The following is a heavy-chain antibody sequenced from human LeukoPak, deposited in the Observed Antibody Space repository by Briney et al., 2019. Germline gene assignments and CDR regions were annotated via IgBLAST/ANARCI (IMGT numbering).Heavy chain of an antibody. CDR3: AKGYPYYFYAMDV. J-gene: IGHJ6*02. Sequence: PGGSLRLSCSASGFTFSNYAMIWVRQAQGKGLEWVSAISGTSGATYYADSVKGRFTISRDNSKNTLYLQMKSLRADDTAVYYCAKGYPYYFYAMDVWGQGTTVTVSS. D-gene: IGHD1-14*01. V-gene: IGHV3-23*01. CDR2: ISGTSGAT. CDR1: GFTFSNYA.